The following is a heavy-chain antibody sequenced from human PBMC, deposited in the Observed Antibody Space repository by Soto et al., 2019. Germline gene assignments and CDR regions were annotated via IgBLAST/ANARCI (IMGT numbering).Heavy chain of an antibody. CDR2: ISYDGSNK. Sequence: QVQLVESGGGVVQPGRSLRLSCAASGFTFSSYGMHWVRQAPGKGLEWVAVISYDGSNKYYADSVKGRFTISRDNSKNTLYLQMNSLRAEDTAVYYCAKDQGWELLDPWGPLDYWGQGTLVTVSS. V-gene: IGHV3-30*18. J-gene: IGHJ4*02. D-gene: IGHD1-26*01. CDR3: AKDQGWELLDPWGPLDY. CDR1: GFTFSSYG.